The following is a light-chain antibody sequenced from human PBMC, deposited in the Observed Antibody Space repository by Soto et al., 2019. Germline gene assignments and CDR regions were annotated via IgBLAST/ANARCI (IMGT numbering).Light chain of an antibody. Sequence: EIVLTQSPGTLSLSPGERATLSCRASQSVSSNYLAWYQQKPGQAPRLLIYGASSRATGIPDRFSGSGSGTDFTLTISRLEPEDFAVYYCQARSFGGGTKVEIK. CDR3: QARS. V-gene: IGKV3-20*01. J-gene: IGKJ4*01. CDR2: GAS. CDR1: QSVSSNY.